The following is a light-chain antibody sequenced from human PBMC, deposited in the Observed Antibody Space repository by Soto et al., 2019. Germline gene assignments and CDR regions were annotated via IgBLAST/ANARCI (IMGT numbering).Light chain of an antibody. Sequence: QSVLTQPPPASGSPGQSVTISCSGSSSDIGGYTYVSWYQHHPGKAPKLMIYEVSKRPSGVPDRFSGSKSGNTASLTVSGLQAEDEADYYCSSFADSNSYVFGTGTKVTVL. CDR1: SSDIGGYTY. V-gene: IGLV2-8*01. CDR3: SSFADSNSYV. J-gene: IGLJ1*01. CDR2: EVS.